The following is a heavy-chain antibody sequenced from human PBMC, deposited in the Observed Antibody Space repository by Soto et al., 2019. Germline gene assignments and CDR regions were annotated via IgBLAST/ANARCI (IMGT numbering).Heavy chain of an antibody. CDR3: AAIAAAGTGGGY. V-gene: IGHV1-69*06. CDR2: VIPIFGTA. J-gene: IGHJ4*02. Sequence: QVQLVQSGAEVKKPGSSVKVSCKASGGTFSSYAFSGVRQAPGQGLEWMGGVIPIFGTANYAPKFQGRVTISADKTKSTAYMELSSLRAEGTAVYYCAAIAAAGTGGGYWGQGTLVTVSS. D-gene: IGHD6-13*01. CDR1: GGTFSSYA.